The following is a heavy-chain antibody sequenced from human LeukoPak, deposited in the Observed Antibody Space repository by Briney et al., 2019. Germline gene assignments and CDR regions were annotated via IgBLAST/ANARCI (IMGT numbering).Heavy chain of an antibody. J-gene: IGHJ3*02. CDR1: GGSISSGSYY. D-gene: IGHD6-13*01. CDR2: IYTSGST. Sequence: SQTLSLTCTVSGGSISSGSYYWSWIRQPAGKGLEWIGRIYTSGSTNYNPSLKSRVTISVDTSKNQFSLKLSSVTAAGTAVYYCARQGSSSWYKAFDIWGQGTMVTVSS. V-gene: IGHV4-61*02. CDR3: ARQGSSSWYKAFDI.